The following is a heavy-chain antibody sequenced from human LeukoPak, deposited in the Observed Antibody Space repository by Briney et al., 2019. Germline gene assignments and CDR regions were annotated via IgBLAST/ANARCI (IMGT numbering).Heavy chain of an antibody. V-gene: IGHV5-51*01. J-gene: IGHJ6*02. CDR3: ARHDSPYDSSGYYPVYYYYGMDV. CDR1: GYSFTSYW. Sequence: GESLKISCKGSGYSFTSYWIGWVRQMPGKGLEWMGIIYPGDSDTRYSPSFQGQVTISADKSISTAYLQWSSLKASDTATYYCARHDSPYDSSGYYPVYYYYGMDVWGQGTTVTVSS. D-gene: IGHD3-22*01. CDR2: IYPGDSDT.